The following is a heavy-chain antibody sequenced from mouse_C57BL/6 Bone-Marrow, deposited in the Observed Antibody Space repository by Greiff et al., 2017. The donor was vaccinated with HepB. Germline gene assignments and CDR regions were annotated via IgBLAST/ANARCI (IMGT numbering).Heavy chain of an antibody. V-gene: IGHV14-4*01. CDR3: TTYDYDGAY. Sequence: VQLKQSGAELVRPGASVKLSCTASGFNIKDDYMHWVKQRPEQGLEWIGWIDPENGDTEYASKFQGKATITADTSSNPAYLQLSSLTSEDTAVYYCTTYDYDGAYWGQGTLVTVSA. CDR2: IDPENGDT. D-gene: IGHD2-4*01. J-gene: IGHJ3*01. CDR1: GFNIKDDY.